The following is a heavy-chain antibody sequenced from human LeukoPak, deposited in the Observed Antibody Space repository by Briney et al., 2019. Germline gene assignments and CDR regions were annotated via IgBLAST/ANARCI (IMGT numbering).Heavy chain of an antibody. CDR2: ISYSGST. D-gene: IGHD3-3*01. CDR1: GGSISTYY. J-gene: IGHJ6*02. CDR3: VRGGRVVKSLFGMDV. Sequence: PSETLSLTCTVSGGSISTYYWCWIRQSPGKGLEWIGYISYSGSTNYNPSLKSRVTISVDRPKNQFSLKLSSVTAADTAVYYCVRGGRVVKSLFGMDVWGQGTTVNVSS. V-gene: IGHV4-59*01.